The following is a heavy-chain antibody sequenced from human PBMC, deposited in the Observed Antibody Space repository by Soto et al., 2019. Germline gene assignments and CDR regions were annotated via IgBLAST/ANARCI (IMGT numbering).Heavy chain of an antibody. D-gene: IGHD3-10*01. V-gene: IGHV1-46*01. CDR2: INPSGGST. CDR3: ARPPKTGLWFGEVSGMDV. Sequence: QVQLVQSGAEVKKPGASVKVSCKASGYTFTSYYMHWVRQAPGQGLGWMGIINPSGGSTSYAQKFQGRVTMTRDTSTSTVYMELSSLRSEDTAVYYCARPPKTGLWFGEVSGMDVWGQGTTVTVSS. J-gene: IGHJ6*02. CDR1: GYTFTSYY.